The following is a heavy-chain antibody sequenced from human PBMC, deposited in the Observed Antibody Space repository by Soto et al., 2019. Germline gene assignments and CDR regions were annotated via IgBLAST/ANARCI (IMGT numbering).Heavy chain of an antibody. CDR2: INPNSGGT. CDR1: GGTFSSYA. Sequence: ASVKVSCKASGGTFSSYAISWVRQAPGQVLEWMGGINPNSGGTNYAQKFQGWVTMTRDTSISTAYMELSRLRSDDTAVYYCARADTYYDFWSGYYGMDVWGKGTTVTVSS. CDR3: ARADTYYDFWSGYYGMDV. D-gene: IGHD3-3*01. V-gene: IGHV1-2*04. J-gene: IGHJ6*04.